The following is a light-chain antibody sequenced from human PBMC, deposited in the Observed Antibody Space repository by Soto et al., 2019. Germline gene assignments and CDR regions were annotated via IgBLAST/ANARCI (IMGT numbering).Light chain of an antibody. Sequence: QSVLTQPASVSGSPGQSITISCTGTSSTVGGFNVVSWHQQHPGKAPKVIIYEGIKRPSGVSNRFSGSKSDYTASLTISGLQAEDEADYYCSSYTTAFFYVFGTGTKVTVL. V-gene: IGLV2-14*02. CDR2: EGI. CDR1: SSTVGGFNV. CDR3: SSYTTAFFYV. J-gene: IGLJ1*01.